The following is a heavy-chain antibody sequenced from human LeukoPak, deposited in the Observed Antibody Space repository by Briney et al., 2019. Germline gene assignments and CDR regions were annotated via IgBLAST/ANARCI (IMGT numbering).Heavy chain of an antibody. D-gene: IGHD2-15*01. J-gene: IGHJ4*02. CDR1: GFTFSSYG. CDR2: ISYDGSNK. V-gene: IGHV3-30*18. Sequence: GGSLRLSCAASGFTFSSYGMHWVRQAPGKGLEWVAVISYDGSNKYYADSVKGRFTTSRDNSKNTLYLQMNSLRAEDTAVYYCAKVFRGVVAATPPPEDYWGQGTLVTVSS. CDR3: AKVFRGVVAATPPPEDY.